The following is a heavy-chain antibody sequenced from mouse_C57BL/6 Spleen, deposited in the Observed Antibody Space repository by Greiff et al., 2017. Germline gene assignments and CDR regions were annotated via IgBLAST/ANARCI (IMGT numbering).Heavy chain of an antibody. V-gene: IGHV1-20*01. CDR3: ARRGYDYDWFAY. Sequence: SGPELVKPGDSVKISCKASGYSFTGYFMNWVMQSHGKSLEWIGRINPYNGDTFYNQKFKGKATLTVDKSSSTAHMELRSLSSEDSAVYYCARRGYDYDWFAYWGQGTLVTVSA. D-gene: IGHD2-4*01. CDR1: GYSFTGYF. CDR2: INPYNGDT. J-gene: IGHJ3*01.